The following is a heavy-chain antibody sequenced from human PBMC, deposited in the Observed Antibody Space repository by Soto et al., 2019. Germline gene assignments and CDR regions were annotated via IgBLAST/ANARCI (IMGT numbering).Heavy chain of an antibody. J-gene: IGHJ4*02. CDR2: INPNSGGT. CDR1: GYTFTGYY. D-gene: IGHD6-19*01. Sequence: VKVSFKASGYTFTGYYMHWVRQAPGQGLEWMGWINPNSGGTNYAQKFQGWVTMTRDTSISTAFMELSRLGSDDTAVYYCARDGSGWYGEVDYWGQGTLVTVSS. CDR3: ARDGSGWYGEVDY. V-gene: IGHV1-2*04.